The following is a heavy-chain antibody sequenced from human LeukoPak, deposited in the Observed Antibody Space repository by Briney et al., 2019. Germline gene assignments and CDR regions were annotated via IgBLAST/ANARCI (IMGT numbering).Heavy chain of an antibody. V-gene: IGHV3-48*01. CDR3: ARTADSGSNSWFDF. J-gene: IGHJ4*02. CDR1: EFIFSNHS. CDR2: ISSSSGAI. Sequence: GGSLRLSCAASEFIFSNHSMNWVRQAPGKGLEWVSYISSSSGAIHYADSVKGRFTISRDNDKKSLYLQMNSLRAEGTAVYYCARTADSGSNSWFDFWGQGSLVTVSS. D-gene: IGHD3-10*01.